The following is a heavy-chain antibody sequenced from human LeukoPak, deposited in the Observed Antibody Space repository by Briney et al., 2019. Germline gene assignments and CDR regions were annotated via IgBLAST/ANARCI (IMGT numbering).Heavy chain of an antibody. D-gene: IGHD6-13*01. Sequence: GTSVKVSCKASGFTFTSSAMQWVRQARGQRLEWIGWIVVGSGNTNYAQKFQERVTITRDMSTSTAYMELSSPRSEDTAVYYCAASNSSSYYGMDVWGQGTMVTVSS. CDR2: IVVGSGNT. J-gene: IGHJ6*02. CDR1: GFTFTSSA. CDR3: AASNSSSYYGMDV. V-gene: IGHV1-58*02.